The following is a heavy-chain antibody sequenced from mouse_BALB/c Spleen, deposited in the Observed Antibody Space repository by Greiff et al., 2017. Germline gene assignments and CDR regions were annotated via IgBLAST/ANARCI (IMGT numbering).Heavy chain of an antibody. V-gene: IGHV5-4*02. CDR1: GFTFSDYY. J-gene: IGHJ3*01. CDR3: ARDHGLRLPSWLAY. CDR2: ISDGGSYT. D-gene: IGHD1-2*01. Sequence: EVQLVESGGGLVKPGGSLKLSCAASGFTFSDYYMYWVRQTPEKRLEWVATISDGGSYTYYPDSVKGRFTISRDNAKNNLYLQMSSLKSEDTAMYYCARDHGLRLPSWLAYGGQGTLGTVSA.